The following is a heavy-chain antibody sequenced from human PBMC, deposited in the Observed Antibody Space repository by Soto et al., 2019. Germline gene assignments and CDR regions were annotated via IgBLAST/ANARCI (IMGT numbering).Heavy chain of an antibody. Sequence: QVQLVQSGAEVKKPGASVKVSCKASGYTFTSYDINWVRQSTGQGLEWMGWMNPNSGNTGYAQKSQARVTRTRNTSISTAYMQLSSLRSEDTAVYYCPRSTNDYGDRHWGQGPLVTVSS. CDR2: MNPNSGNT. D-gene: IGHD4-17*01. J-gene: IGHJ4*02. V-gene: IGHV1-8*01. CDR3: PRSTNDYGDRH. CDR1: GYTFTSYD.